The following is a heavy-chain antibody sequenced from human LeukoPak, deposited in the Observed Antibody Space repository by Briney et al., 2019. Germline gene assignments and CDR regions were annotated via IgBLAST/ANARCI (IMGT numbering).Heavy chain of an antibody. CDR3: ARDSAALFDY. CDR1: GFTFSNYG. V-gene: IGHV3-33*01. CDR2: IWYDGSNK. D-gene: IGHD2-15*01. J-gene: IGHJ4*02. Sequence: GGSLRLSCAASGFTFSNYGMHWVRQAPGKGLEWVALIWYDGSNKYYADSVKGRFTISRDNSKNKMYLEMNSLRAEDTAVYYCARDSAALFDYWGQGTLVTVSS.